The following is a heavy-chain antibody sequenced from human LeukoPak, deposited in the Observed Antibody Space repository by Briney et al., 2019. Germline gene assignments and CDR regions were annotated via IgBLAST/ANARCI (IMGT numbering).Heavy chain of an antibody. J-gene: IGHJ4*02. V-gene: IGHV3-23*01. Sequence: GGSLRLSCAASGFIFSNYVMSWVRQAPGKGLEWVSTISGSGGSIYYADSVKGRLTISRDNSKNTLYLQMNSLRAEDTAVYYCAKVSDIVVVVAAFGYWGQGTLVTVSS. CDR2: ISGSGGSI. D-gene: IGHD2-15*01. CDR1: GFIFSNYV. CDR3: AKVSDIVVVVAAFGY.